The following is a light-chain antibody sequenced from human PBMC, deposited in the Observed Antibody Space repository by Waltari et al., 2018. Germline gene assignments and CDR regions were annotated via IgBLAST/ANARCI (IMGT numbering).Light chain of an antibody. CDR3: CSYAGSSIFDV. V-gene: IGLV2-23*03. Sequence: QSALTQPASVSGSPGQSITLPCTGTNSDVGSYNLVSWYHQPPGKAPKLIIYEGYKGPSGVSNLFSGSKSGNTSSLTISGLQAEDEADYYCCSYAGSSIFDVFGSGTTVTVL. CDR2: EGY. CDR1: NSDVGSYNL. J-gene: IGLJ1*01.